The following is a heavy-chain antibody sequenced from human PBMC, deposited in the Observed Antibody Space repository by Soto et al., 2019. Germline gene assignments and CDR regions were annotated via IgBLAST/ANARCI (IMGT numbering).Heavy chain of an antibody. J-gene: IGHJ4*02. D-gene: IGHD3-22*01. CDR1: RGTFSSYA. Sequence: QVQLVQSGAEVKKPGSSVTVSCKASRGTFSSYAISWVRQAPGQGLEWMGGIIPIFGTANYAQKFQGRDTITAEESTSAAYMEMSSLRSEDTVVYYCARDPYYSDSIGYYYFYYWGQGTLVTVSS. CDR2: IIPIFGTA. CDR3: ARDPYYSDSIGYYYFYY. V-gene: IGHV1-69*12.